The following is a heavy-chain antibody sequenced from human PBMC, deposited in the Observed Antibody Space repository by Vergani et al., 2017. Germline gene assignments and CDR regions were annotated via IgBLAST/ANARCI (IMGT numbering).Heavy chain of an antibody. V-gene: IGHV4-59*11. J-gene: IGHJ5*02. CDR2: LSTTGGA. CDR3: AGDTHSWQRADR. D-gene: IGHD6-13*01. CDR1: FDSIRNLY. Sequence: QVQLQESGPGLVKSSETLSLTCSVSFDSIRNLYCNWIRQAPGKGLEWIGSLSTTGGATHASHNPSLKSRVSISVDTSKIQFSLRLTSVTAADAAIYYCAGDTHSWQRADRWGQGLLVSVSS.